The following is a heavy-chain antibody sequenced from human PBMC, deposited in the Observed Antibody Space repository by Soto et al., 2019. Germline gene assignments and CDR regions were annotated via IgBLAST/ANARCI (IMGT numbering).Heavy chain of an antibody. D-gene: IGHD1-1*01. V-gene: IGHV4-59*01. CDR1: GGSISSYY. CDR3: ARDVKLANGYYFDY. CDR2: IYYIGGT. Sequence: PSETLSLTCTVSGGSISSYYWSWIRQPPGKGLEWIGFIYYIGGTNYNPSLKSRVTISVDTSKNQFSLKLNSVTAAGTAVYYCARDVKLANGYYFDYWGQGALVTVSS. J-gene: IGHJ4*02.